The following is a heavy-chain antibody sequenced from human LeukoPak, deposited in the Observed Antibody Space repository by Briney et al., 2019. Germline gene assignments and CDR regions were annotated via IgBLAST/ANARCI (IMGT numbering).Heavy chain of an antibody. D-gene: IGHD3-22*01. CDR1: GYSISSGYY. J-gene: IGHJ3*02. CDR3: GKTMIVIDNDAFDI. V-gene: IGHV4-38-2*02. CDR2: IYHSGGT. Sequence: SETLSLTCTVSGYSISSGYYWGWIRQPPGKGLEWIGSIYHSGGTFYNPSLKSRVTISVDTSKNQFSLKLSSVTAADTAVYYCGKTMIVIDNDAFDIWGQGTMVTVSS.